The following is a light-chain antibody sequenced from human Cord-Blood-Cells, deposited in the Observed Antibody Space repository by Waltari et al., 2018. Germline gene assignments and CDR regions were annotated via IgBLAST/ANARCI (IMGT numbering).Light chain of an antibody. CDR1: SSDVGGYNY. CDR3: SSYTSSSTPWV. Sequence: QSALTQPASVSGSPGQSITISCTGTSSDVGGYNYVSWYQQHPGKAPKLMIYDVSKRASGVSNRFSGSKSGNTASLTISGLQAEDEADYYCSSYTSSSTPWVFGGGTKLTVL. V-gene: IGLV2-14*01. CDR2: DVS. J-gene: IGLJ3*02.